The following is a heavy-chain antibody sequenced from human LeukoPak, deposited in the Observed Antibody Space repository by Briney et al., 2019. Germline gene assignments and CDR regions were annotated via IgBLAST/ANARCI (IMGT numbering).Heavy chain of an antibody. CDR3: ARERDSSGYERYFDY. CDR2: TYYRSKWYN. Sequence: SQTLSLTCAISGDSASSNSAAWNWIRQSPSRGLEWLGRTYYRSKWYNDYAVSVKSRITINPDTSKNQFSLQLNSVTPEDTAVYYCARERDSSGYERYFDYWGQGTLVTVSS. CDR1: GDSASSNSAA. V-gene: IGHV6-1*01. D-gene: IGHD3-22*01. J-gene: IGHJ4*02.